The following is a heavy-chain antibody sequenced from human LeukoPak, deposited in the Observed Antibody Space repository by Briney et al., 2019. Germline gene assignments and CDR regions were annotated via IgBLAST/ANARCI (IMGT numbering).Heavy chain of an antibody. CDR1: GFTFSSYG. J-gene: IGHJ4*02. CDR2: ISGSGGST. V-gene: IGHV3-23*01. CDR3: AKVAPKNYYDSSGYYSG. D-gene: IGHD3-22*01. Sequence: GGSLRLSCAASGFTFSSYGMHWVRQAPGKGLEWVSAISGSGGSTYYADSVKGRFTISRDNSKNTLYLQMNSLRAEDTAVYYCAKVAPKNYYDSSGYYSGWGQGTLVTVSS.